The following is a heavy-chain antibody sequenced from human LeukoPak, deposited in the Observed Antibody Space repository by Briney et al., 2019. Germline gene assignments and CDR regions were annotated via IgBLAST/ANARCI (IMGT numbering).Heavy chain of an antibody. J-gene: IGHJ4*02. CDR1: GFTFRTYS. CDR3: ARELGQVGAMG. V-gene: IGHV3-21*01. D-gene: IGHD1-26*01. CDR2: ITSGSSYI. Sequence: GGSLRLSCAASGFTFRTYSMNWVRQAPGKGLEWVSSITSGSSYIYYADSVKGRFTISRDNAKNSLYLQMNSLRAEDTAVYYCARELGQVGAMGWGQGTLVTVSS.